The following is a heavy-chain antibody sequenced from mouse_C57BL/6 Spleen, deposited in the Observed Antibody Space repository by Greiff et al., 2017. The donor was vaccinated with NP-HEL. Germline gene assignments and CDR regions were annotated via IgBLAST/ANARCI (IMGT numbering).Heavy chain of an antibody. D-gene: IGHD2-12*01. J-gene: IGHJ4*01. V-gene: IGHV1-78*01. Sequence: LVESDAELVKPGASVKISCKVSGYTFTDHTIHWMKQRPEQGLEWIGYIYPRDGSTKYNEKFKGKATLTADKSSSTAYMQLNSLTSEDSAVYICARHYNYDVSAMDSWGQETSDTVSS. CDR3: ARHYNYDVSAMDS. CDR1: GYTFTDHT. CDR2: IYPRDGST.